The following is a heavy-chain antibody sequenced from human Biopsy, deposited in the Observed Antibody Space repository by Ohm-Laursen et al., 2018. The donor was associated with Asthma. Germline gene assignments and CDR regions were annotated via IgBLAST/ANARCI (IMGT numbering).Heavy chain of an antibody. CDR2: IIPAFGTS. D-gene: IGHD4-17*01. Sequence: GASVKVSCKASGGTFSRYAISWARQAPGQGLEWMGGIIPAFGTSNYAQKFQGRVTFTADGSTSSAYMELSSLTSEDSAVYYCAREVSTVDYGYYYFAMDVWGQGTTVTVSS. J-gene: IGHJ6*02. CDR1: GGTFSRYA. V-gene: IGHV1-69*13. CDR3: AREVSTVDYGYYYFAMDV.